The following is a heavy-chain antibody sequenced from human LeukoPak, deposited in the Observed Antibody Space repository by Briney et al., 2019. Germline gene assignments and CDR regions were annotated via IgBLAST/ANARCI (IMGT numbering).Heavy chain of an antibody. CDR1: RFTFSNYW. V-gene: IGHV3-7*03. Sequence: GESLRLSCIASRFTFSNYWMSWVRQAPGKGLEWVANIKQDGSEKYYMDSVKGRFSISRDNAKNSLNLQMNNLRAEDTAVYCATTQTFDYWGQGTLVTVSS. J-gene: IGHJ4*02. D-gene: IGHD2-15*01. CDR3: ATTQTFDY. CDR2: IKQDGSEK.